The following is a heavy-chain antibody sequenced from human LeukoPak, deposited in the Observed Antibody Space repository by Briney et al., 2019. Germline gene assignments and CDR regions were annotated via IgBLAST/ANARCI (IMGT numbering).Heavy chain of an antibody. D-gene: IGHD3-10*01. CDR2: INPNSGGT. J-gene: IGHJ6*03. Sequence: GASVKVSCKSSGYTFTGYYMHWVRQAPGQGLEWMGWINPNSGGTNYAQKFQGRVTMTRDTSISTAYMELSRLRSDDTAVYYCARGIRITMVRGVITSSYYYYMDVWGKGTTVTISS. V-gene: IGHV1-2*02. CDR3: ARGIRITMVRGVITSSYYYYMDV. CDR1: GYTFTGYY.